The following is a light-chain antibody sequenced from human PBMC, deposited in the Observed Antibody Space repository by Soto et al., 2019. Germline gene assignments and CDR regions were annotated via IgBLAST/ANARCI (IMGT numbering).Light chain of an antibody. CDR3: QQRSGWPLT. CDR2: DAS. Sequence: EIVLTQSPATLSLSPGERATLSCRASQRITTYLAWYQQKPGQAPRLLIYDASNRATGIPARFSGSGSGTDFTLPISSLEPEDFAFYYCQQRSGWPLTFGGGTKVEIK. J-gene: IGKJ4*01. CDR1: QRITTY. V-gene: IGKV3-11*01.